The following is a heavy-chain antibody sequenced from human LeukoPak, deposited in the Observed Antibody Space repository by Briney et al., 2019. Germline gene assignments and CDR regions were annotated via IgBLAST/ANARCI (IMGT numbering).Heavy chain of an antibody. CDR2: INPNSGGT. J-gene: IGHJ5*02. Sequence: ASVKVSCKASGYTFTGYYMHWVRQSPGQGLEWMGWINPNSGGTNYAQKFQGRVTMTRDTSISTAYMELSRLRSDDTAVYSCARDHSSSWYDINWFDPRGQGTLVTVSS. V-gene: IGHV1-2*02. D-gene: IGHD6-13*01. CDR1: GYTFTGYY. CDR3: ARDHSSSWYDINWFDP.